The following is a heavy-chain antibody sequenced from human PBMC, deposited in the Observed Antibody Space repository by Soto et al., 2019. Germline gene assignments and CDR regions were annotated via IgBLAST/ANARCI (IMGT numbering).Heavy chain of an antibody. CDR1: GYTFTSYG. CDR2: ISAYNGNT. V-gene: IGHV1-18*01. CDR3: ARDLVPRMVYADYNWFDP. Sequence: ASVKVSCKASGYTFTSYGISWVRQAPGQGLEWMGCISAYNGNTNYAQKLQGRVTMTTDTSTSTAYMELRSLRSDDTAVYYCARDLVPRMVYADYNWFDPWGQGTLVTVSS. D-gene: IGHD2-8*01. J-gene: IGHJ5*02.